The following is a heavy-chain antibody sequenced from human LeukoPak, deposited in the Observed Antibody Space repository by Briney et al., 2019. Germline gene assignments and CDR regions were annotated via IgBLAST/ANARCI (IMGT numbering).Heavy chain of an antibody. J-gene: IGHJ4*02. CDR3: ARGMGYYYDSSGYSDDY. Sequence: ASVKVSCKASGYTFTSYGISWVRQAPGQGLEWMGWISAYNGNTNYAQKLQGRVTMTRNTSISTAYMELSSLRSEDTAVYYCARGMGYYYDSSGYSDDYWGQGTLVTVSS. CDR1: GYTFTSYG. V-gene: IGHV1-18*01. CDR2: ISAYNGNT. D-gene: IGHD3-22*01.